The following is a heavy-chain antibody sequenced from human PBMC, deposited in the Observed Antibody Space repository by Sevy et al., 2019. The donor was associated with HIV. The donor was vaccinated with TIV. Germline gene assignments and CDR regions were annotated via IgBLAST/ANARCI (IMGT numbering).Heavy chain of an antibody. CDR1: GYTFTTYY. CDR3: AKDQYGTGSYTYDY. V-gene: IGHV1-46*01. Sequence: ATVKVSCKASGYTFTTYYMHWVGQAPGQGLERMGMINPSGRSTSYAEKFQGRVTMTRDTSTSTVYMELSSLRSEDTAVYYCAKDQYGTGSYTYDYWGQGTKVTVSS. CDR2: INPSGRST. J-gene: IGHJ4*02. D-gene: IGHD3-10*01.